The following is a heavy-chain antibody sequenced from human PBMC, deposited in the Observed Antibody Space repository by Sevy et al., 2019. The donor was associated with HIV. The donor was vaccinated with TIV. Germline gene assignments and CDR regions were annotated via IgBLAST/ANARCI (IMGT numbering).Heavy chain of an antibody. CDR3: AGFLRAGRSPPPL. CDR2: INSDGSSR. CDR1: GFNFSIYW. J-gene: IGHJ4*02. Sequence: GGSLRLSCAASGFNFSIYWLHWVRQAPGRGLVWVSRINSDGSSRTYAESVKGRFTISRDNAKNTLFLQMNSLRAEDTAVYYCAGFLRAGRSPPPLWGQGTLVTVSS. V-gene: IGHV3-74*01. D-gene: IGHD2-21*01.